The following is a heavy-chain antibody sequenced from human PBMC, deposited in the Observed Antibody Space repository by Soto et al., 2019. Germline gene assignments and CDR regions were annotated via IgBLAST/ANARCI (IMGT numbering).Heavy chain of an antibody. D-gene: IGHD2-2*01. Sequence: ASVKVSCKASGYTFTSYSMHWVRQAPGQGLEWMGIINPSGGSTSYAQKFQGRVTMTRDTSTSTVYMELSSLRSEDTAVYYCAAVPAAHAFDIWGQGTMVTVSS. CDR2: INPSGGST. CDR3: AAVPAAHAFDI. CDR1: GYTFTSYS. V-gene: IGHV1-46*01. J-gene: IGHJ3*02.